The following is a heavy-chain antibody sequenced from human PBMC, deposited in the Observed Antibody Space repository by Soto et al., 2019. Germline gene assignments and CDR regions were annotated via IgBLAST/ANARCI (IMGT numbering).Heavy chain of an antibody. Sequence: GGSLRLSCAASGFTFSNAWINWVRQAPGKGLEWVSAISGSGGSTYYADSVKGRFTISRDNSKNTLYLQMNSLRAEDTAVYYCAKLRITIFGVASDAFDIWGQGTMVTVSS. D-gene: IGHD3-3*01. J-gene: IGHJ3*02. CDR3: AKLRITIFGVASDAFDI. V-gene: IGHV3-23*01. CDR2: ISGSGGST. CDR1: GFTFSNAW.